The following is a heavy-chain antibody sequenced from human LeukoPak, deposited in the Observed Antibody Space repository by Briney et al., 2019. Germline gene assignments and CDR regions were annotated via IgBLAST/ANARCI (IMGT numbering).Heavy chain of an antibody. V-gene: IGHV3-30*02. CDR1: GRTFSTFG. CDR2: IGPDGSDK. J-gene: IGHJ4*02. CDR3: TPGPRGAIFDY. D-gene: IGHD3-10*01. Sequence: GGSLRLSCVASGRTFSTFGMHWVRQAPGKGLEWVAFIGPDGSDKYYTDTVKGRFTTSRDDSKNTLYLQMNSLRAEDTAVYYCTPGPRGAIFDYWGQGTLVTVSS.